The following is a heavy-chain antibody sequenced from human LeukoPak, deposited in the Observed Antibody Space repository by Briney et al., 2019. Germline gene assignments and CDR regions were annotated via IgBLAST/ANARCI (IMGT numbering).Heavy chain of an antibody. CDR1: GFTFSTYG. V-gene: IGHV3-30*02. CDR2: IQYDGTSK. J-gene: IGHJ4*02. CDR3: AEDRGGITWLFDY. D-gene: IGHD1-20*01. Sequence: GGSLRLSCAASGFTFSTYGMHWVRQAPGKGLEWVAFIQYDGTSKYYADSVKGRFTISRDNSKNTLYLQMNSLRPEDTAVYYCAEDRGGITWLFDYWGQGTLVTVSS.